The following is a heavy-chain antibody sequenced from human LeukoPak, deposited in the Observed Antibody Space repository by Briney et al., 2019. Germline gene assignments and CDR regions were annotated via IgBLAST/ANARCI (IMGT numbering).Heavy chain of an antibody. D-gene: IGHD3-16*01. CDR2: ISGSGGST. Sequence: GSLRLSCAASGFTFSSYAMSWVRQAPGKGLEWVSAISGSGGSTYPPDSVKGRFPISRDNSKNTLYLQMNSLRAEDTAVYYCANGYALLGRQVDYWGQGTLVTVS. CDR3: ANGYALLGRQVDY. V-gene: IGHV3-23*01. J-gene: IGHJ4*02. CDR1: GFTFSSYA.